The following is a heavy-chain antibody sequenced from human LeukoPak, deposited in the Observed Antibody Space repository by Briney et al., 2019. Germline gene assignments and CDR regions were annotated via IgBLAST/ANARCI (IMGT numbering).Heavy chain of an antibody. CDR3: AKDSEPLYCTNGVCYIFDY. CDR1: GFTFSSYG. Sequence: GGSLRLSCAASGFTFSSYGVHWVRQAPGKGLEWVSGISWNSGSIGYADSVKGRFTISRDNAKNSLYLQMNSLRAEDTALYYCAKDSEPLYCTNGVCYIFDYWGQGTLVTVSS. J-gene: IGHJ4*02. CDR2: ISWNSGSI. D-gene: IGHD2-8*01. V-gene: IGHV3-9*01.